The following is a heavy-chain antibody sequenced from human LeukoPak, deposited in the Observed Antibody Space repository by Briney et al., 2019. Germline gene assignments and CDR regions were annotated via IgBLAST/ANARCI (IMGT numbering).Heavy chain of an antibody. J-gene: IGHJ4*02. D-gene: IGHD5-12*01. CDR1: GYTFTGYY. Sequence: ASVKVSCKASGYTFTGYYMHWVRQAPGQGLEWMGWISAYNGNTNYAQKLQGRVTMTTDTSTSTAYMELRSLRSDDTAVYYCARDLYSGYDTFGYWGQGTLVTVSS. V-gene: IGHV1-18*04. CDR3: ARDLYSGYDTFGY. CDR2: ISAYNGNT.